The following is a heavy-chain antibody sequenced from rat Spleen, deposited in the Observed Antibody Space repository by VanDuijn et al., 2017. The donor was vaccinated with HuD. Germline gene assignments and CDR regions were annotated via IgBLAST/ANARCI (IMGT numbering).Heavy chain of an antibody. J-gene: IGHJ3*01. CDR3: TRDMGPYYYSDISWFAY. D-gene: IGHD1-1*01. CDR2: ITNTGGNT. Sequence: EVQLVESGGGLVQPGRSLKLSCAASGFTFSNYYMAWVRQAPTKGLEWVASITNTGGNTYYPDSVRGRFAISRDDAKSTLYLQMNSLRSEDTATYYCTRDMGPYYYSDISWFAYWGQGTLVTVSS. V-gene: IGHV5-25*01. CDR1: GFTFSNYY.